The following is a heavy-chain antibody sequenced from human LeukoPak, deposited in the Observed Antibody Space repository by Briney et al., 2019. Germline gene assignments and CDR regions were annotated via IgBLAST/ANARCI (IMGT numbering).Heavy chain of an antibody. CDR1: GGSITSGNNY. CDR2: IYYSGTT. J-gene: IGHJ4*02. Sequence: KASETLSLTCTVSGGSITSGNNYWSWIRQPIGKGLEWIGYIYYSGTTYYNPSLKSRVTISVDTSKNQFSLKLSSVTAADTAVYYCARASYYDSSYYYLDHWGQGTLVTVSS. V-gene: IGHV4-30-4*01. CDR3: ARASYYDSSYYYLDH. D-gene: IGHD3-22*01.